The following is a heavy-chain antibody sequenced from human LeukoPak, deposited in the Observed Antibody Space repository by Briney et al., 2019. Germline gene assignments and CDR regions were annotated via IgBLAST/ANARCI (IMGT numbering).Heavy chain of an antibody. Sequence: SETLSLTCTVSGGSISSYYWSWIRQPAGKGLEWIGRIYTSGSTNYNPSLKSRVTMSVDTSKNQFSLKLSSVTAADTAVYYCARELYPVPAAIIRYYYYMDVWGKGTTVTVSS. CDR2: IYTSGST. V-gene: IGHV4-4*07. D-gene: IGHD2-2*02. J-gene: IGHJ6*03. CDR1: GGSISSYY. CDR3: ARELYPVPAAIIRYYYYMDV.